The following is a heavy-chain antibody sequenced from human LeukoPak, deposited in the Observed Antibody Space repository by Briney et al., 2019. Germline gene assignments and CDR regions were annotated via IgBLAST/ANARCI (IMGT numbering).Heavy chain of an antibody. V-gene: IGHV3-30*02. D-gene: IGHD1-1*01. CDR1: GFTFSGYG. J-gene: IGHJ4*02. Sequence: GGSLRLSCAASGFTFSGYGMHWVRQAPGKGLEWVTFIRSDGSNKYYADSVKGRFTIPRDNSKNTLYLEMNSLRAEDTAVYYCAKDCNWNYFDYWGQGTLVTVSS. CDR3: AKDCNWNYFDY. CDR2: IRSDGSNK.